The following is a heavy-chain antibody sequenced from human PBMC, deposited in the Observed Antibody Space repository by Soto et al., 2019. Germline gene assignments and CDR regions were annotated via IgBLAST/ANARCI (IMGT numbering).Heavy chain of an antibody. CDR3: ARWSTSSGHFDY. Sequence: ASDTLSLTCAVYGGSFSGYYWSWIRQPPGKGLEWIGEINHSGSTNYNPALKSRVTISVDTSKKQFSLKLSSVTAADTAVYYCARWSTSSGHFDYWGQGTLVTVSS. CDR1: GGSFSGYY. J-gene: IGHJ4*02. CDR2: INHSGST. V-gene: IGHV4-34*01. D-gene: IGHD6-6*01.